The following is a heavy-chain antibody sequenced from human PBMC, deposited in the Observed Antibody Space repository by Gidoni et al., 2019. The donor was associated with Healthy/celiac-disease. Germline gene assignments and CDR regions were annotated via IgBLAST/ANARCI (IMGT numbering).Heavy chain of an antibody. CDR3: ARGAGYCSSTSCYRYYYYGMDV. V-gene: IGHV1-69*01. J-gene: IGHJ6*02. CDR2: ILPIFGTA. D-gene: IGHD2-2*03. Sequence: VQPVQSGAEVRKPGSPVKVSCKPSGRTFSSYAICWVRQAPGQGLELMGGILPIFGTANYAQKFQGRVTITADESTSTAYMELSSLRSEDTAVYYCARGAGYCSSTSCYRYYYYGMDVWAKGPRSPSP. CDR1: GRTFSSYA.